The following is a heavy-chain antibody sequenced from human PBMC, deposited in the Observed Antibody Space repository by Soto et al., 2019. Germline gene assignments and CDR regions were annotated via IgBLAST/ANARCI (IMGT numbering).Heavy chain of an antibody. J-gene: IGHJ4*02. CDR2: IYWDDDK. Sequence: GSGPTLVNPPQNLTLTCTLSGFSLSTSGVGVGWIRQPPGKALEWLALIYWDDDKRYSPSLKSRLTITKDSSKNQVVLTMTNMDPVDTATYYCAHRQWPRGYFDYWGQGTLVTVSS. V-gene: IGHV2-5*02. CDR1: GFSLSTSGVG. D-gene: IGHD3-10*01. CDR3: AHRQWPRGYFDY.